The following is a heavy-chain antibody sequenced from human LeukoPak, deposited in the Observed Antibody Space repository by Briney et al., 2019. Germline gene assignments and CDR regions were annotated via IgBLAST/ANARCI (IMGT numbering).Heavy chain of an antibody. J-gene: IGHJ4*02. Sequence: ASVKVSCKASGYTFTNYVLTWVRQPPAQGLEGVGRISIYTGNSNYAQKFQDRVTMTTDTSTSTAYMELRSLRSDDTAVYYCAREDTAMVGIAYWGQGTLVTVSS. V-gene: IGHV1-18*01. CDR2: ISIYTGNS. D-gene: IGHD5-18*01. CDR3: AREDTAMVGIAY. CDR1: GYTFTNYV.